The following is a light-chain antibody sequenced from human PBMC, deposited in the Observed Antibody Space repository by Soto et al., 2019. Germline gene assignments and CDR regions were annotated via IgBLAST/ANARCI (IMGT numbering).Light chain of an antibody. CDR1: QSVSSY. Sequence: EIVLTQSPATLSLSPGERATLSCRASQSVSSYLAWYQQKPGQAPRLLIYDASNRATGIPARFSGSGSGTEFTLTISSLQSEDFAVYYCQQFRNWPWTFGQGPRWIS. CDR2: DAS. J-gene: IGKJ1*01. V-gene: IGKV3-11*01. CDR3: QQFRNWPWT.